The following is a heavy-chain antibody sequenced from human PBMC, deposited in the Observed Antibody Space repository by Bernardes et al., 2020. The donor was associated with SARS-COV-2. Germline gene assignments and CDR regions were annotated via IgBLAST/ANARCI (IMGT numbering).Heavy chain of an antibody. CDR1: GFTFSNYA. CDR2: ISNNGVST. Sequence: VEPLFLSCAASGFTFSNYALHWVRQAPGKGLDYLSAISNNGVSTYYVDSVKGRFTISRDNYKNTLYLEMSSLRTEDTAIYYCVKETPNSSGWFDLWGQGTLVTVSS. CDR3: VKETPNSSGWFDL. D-gene: IGHD6-19*01. J-gene: IGHJ5*02. V-gene: IGHV3-64D*06.